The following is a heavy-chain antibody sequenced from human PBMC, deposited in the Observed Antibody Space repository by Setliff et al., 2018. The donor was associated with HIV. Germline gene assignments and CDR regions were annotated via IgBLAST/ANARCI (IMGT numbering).Heavy chain of an antibody. J-gene: IGHJ5*02. V-gene: IGHV4-34*01. D-gene: IGHD5-18*01. CDR3: ARQGYIYGYPLNWFDP. CDR1: GGSFSAYH. CDR2: INHSGST. Sequence: PSETLSLTCAVYGGSFSAYHWSWIRQTPGKGLEWLGEINHSGSTAYNLALESRVSMSIDTSKNQFSLKLTSVTAADTAFYYCARQGYIYGYPLNWFDPWGQGTLVTVSS.